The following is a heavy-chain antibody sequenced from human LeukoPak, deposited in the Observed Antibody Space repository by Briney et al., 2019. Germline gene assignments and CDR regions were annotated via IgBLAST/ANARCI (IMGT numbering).Heavy chain of an antibody. Sequence: PSETLSLTCTVSGGSISGSSYYWGWIRQPPGKGLEWIGSIYYSGSTYYNPSLKSRVTISVDTSKNQFSLKLNSVTATDTAVYYCARESHVTREDYWGQGTLVTVSS. D-gene: IGHD3-10*01. CDR1: GGSISGSSYY. V-gene: IGHV4-39*02. CDR2: IYYSGST. CDR3: ARESHVTREDY. J-gene: IGHJ4*02.